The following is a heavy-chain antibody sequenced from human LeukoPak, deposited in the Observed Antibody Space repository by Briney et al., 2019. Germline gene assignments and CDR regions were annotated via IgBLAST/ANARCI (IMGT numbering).Heavy chain of an antibody. CDR1: GYTFTSYY. V-gene: IGHV1-46*01. CDR2: INPSGGST. Sequence: ASVTVSCKASGYTFTSYYMHWVRQAPGQGLEWMGIINPSGGSTSYAQKFQGRVTMTRDMSTSTVYMELSSLRSEDTAVYYCARGTLTYYDFWSGPSQKFDPWGQGTLVTVSS. D-gene: IGHD3-3*01. J-gene: IGHJ5*02. CDR3: ARGTLTYYDFWSGPSQKFDP.